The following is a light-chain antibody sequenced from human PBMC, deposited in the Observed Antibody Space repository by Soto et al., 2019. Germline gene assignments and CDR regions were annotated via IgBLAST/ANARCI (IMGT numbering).Light chain of an antibody. V-gene: IGKV3-20*01. CDR2: GAS. CDR1: QSVNTNY. J-gene: IGKJ5*01. CDR3: QQYGSPPIT. Sequence: EIVLTQSPGTLSLSPGERATLSCRASQSVNTNYLAWYQQKSGQAPRLLIYGASSRATGIPDRFSGSGSGTDFTLTISRLEPEDFAAYFCQQYGSPPITFGQGTRLEIK.